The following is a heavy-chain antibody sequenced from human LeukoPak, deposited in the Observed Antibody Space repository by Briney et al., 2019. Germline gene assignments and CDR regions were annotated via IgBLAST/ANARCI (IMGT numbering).Heavy chain of an antibody. Sequence: SETLSLTCTVSGESISGFYWTWIRQPPGKGLEWVGYIYYSGSNNYNPSLKSRVTISVDTSKNQFSLKLSPVTAADTAVYYCARVGVDYSGNIIKYFFDYWGQGTLVTVSS. CDR2: IYYSGSN. V-gene: IGHV4-59*01. J-gene: IGHJ4*02. D-gene: IGHD4-23*01. CDR1: GESISGFY. CDR3: ARVGVDYSGNIIKYFFDY.